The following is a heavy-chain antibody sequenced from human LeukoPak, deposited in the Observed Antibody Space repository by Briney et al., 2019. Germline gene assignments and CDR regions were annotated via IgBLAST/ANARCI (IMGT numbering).Heavy chain of an antibody. CDR2: ISGSGGST. V-gene: IGHV3-23*01. D-gene: IGHD3-3*01. Sequence: GGSLRLSCAASGFTFSSYAMSWVRQAPGKGLEWVSAISGSGGSTYYADSVKGRFTISRDNSKNTLYLQMNSLRAEDTAVYYCARGRSRITIFGVVHGNWFDPWGQGTLVTVSS. CDR3: ARGRSRITIFGVVHGNWFDP. CDR1: GFTFSSYA. J-gene: IGHJ5*02.